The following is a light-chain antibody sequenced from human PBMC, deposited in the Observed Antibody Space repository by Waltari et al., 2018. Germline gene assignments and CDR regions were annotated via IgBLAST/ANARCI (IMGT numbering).Light chain of an antibody. CDR2: DVH. V-gene: IGLV2-14*03. CDR1: STDIGRYDS. CDR3: ASNTNNAAVL. Sequence: QSALTQPASVSGSPGQSITISCTGASTDIGRYDSVSWYQHHPGKAPQLLICDVHNRPSGASDRFSGSKSGDTASLTISGLQAGDEADYYCASNTNNAAVLFGGGTKFTVL. J-gene: IGLJ3*02.